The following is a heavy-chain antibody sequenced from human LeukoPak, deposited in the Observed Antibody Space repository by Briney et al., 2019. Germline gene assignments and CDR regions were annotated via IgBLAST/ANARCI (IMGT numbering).Heavy chain of an antibody. CDR1: GFTASSNY. Sequence: GGSLRLSCAASGFTASSNYMSWVRQAPGKGLEWVSVIYSGVSTYYADSVEGRFTISRDNSKNTLYLQMNSLRAEDTAVYFCARADYWGQGTLVTVSS. CDR3: ARADY. CDR2: IYSGVST. V-gene: IGHV3-53*01. J-gene: IGHJ4*02.